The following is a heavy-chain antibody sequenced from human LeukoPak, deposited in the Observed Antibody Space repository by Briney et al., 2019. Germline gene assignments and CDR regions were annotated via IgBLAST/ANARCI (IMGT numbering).Heavy chain of an antibody. CDR3: ARDVTPFRIAAAGNAIDY. V-gene: IGHV1-69*13. J-gene: IGHJ4*02. CDR1: GGTFSSYA. D-gene: IGHD6-13*01. Sequence: SVKVSCKASGGTFSSYAISWVRQAPGQGLEWMGGIIPIFGTANYAQKFQGRVTITADESTSTAYMELSSLRAEDTAVYYCARDVTPFRIAAAGNAIDYWGQGTLVTVSS. CDR2: IIPIFGTA.